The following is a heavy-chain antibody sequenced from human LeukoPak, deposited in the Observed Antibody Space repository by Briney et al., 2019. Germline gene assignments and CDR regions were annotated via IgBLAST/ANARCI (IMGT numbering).Heavy chain of an antibody. Sequence: GGSLRLSCAASGFTFSSYAMHWVRQAPGKGLEWVAAISYDGSNKYYADSVKGRLTISRENSKDTLYLQMNSLRAEDTAVYYCARDGVATKYYYGIDVWGQGTTVTVSS. CDR2: ISYDGSNK. CDR3: ARDGVATKYYYGIDV. V-gene: IGHV3-30-3*01. D-gene: IGHD5-12*01. CDR1: GFTFSSYA. J-gene: IGHJ6*02.